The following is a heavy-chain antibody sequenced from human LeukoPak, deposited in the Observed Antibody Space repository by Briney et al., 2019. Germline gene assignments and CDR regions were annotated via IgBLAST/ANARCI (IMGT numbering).Heavy chain of an antibody. V-gene: IGHV3-20*04. J-gene: IGHJ3*01. Sequence: GGSLRLSCAASGFTFGDYGMNWVRQAPGKGLEWVSGINWNGGSTGYADSVKGRFTISRDNAKKSLYLQMNSLRAEDTAFYYRASSHYYDSSGYYYAWGQGTMVTVSS. CDR3: ASSHYYDSSGYYYA. CDR1: GFTFGDYG. CDR2: INWNGGST. D-gene: IGHD3-22*01.